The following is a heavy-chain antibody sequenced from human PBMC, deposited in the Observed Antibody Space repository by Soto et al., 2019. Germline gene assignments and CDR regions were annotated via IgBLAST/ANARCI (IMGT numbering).Heavy chain of an antibody. Sequence: RASVKVSCKASGYTFTSYGISWVRQAPGQGLEWMGWISAYNGNTNYAQKLQGRVTMTTGTSTSTAYMELRSLRSDDTAVYYCARRGWPSYYGMDVWGQGTTVTVSS. J-gene: IGHJ6*02. V-gene: IGHV1-18*04. D-gene: IGHD2-15*01. CDR1: GYTFTSYG. CDR2: ISAYNGNT. CDR3: ARRGWPSYYGMDV.